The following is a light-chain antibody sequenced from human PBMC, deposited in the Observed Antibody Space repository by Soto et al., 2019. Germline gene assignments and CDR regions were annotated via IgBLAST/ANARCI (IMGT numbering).Light chain of an antibody. Sequence: EIVMTQSPATLSVSPGEGATLSCRASQSVSSNLAWYQQRPGQAPRLLISGASTRATGIPARFSGSVSRTEFILTINSLQSEDFAIYYCQQYNNWPRTFGQGTRVEIK. V-gene: IGKV3-15*01. J-gene: IGKJ1*01. CDR3: QQYNNWPRT. CDR1: QSVSSN. CDR2: GAS.